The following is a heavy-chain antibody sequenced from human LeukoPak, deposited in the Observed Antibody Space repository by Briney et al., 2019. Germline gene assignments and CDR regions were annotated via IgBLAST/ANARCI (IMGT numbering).Heavy chain of an antibody. Sequence: PGGSLRLSCAASGFTFSSYGMHWVRQAPGKGLEWVAFIQYDGSNKYHADSVKGRFTISRDNSKSTVYLQMNSLRVEDTAVYHCAKDGGLSSYAFDIWGQGTMVTVSS. CDR2: IQYDGSNK. D-gene: IGHD3-16*01. CDR3: AKDGGLSSYAFDI. CDR1: GFTFSSYG. V-gene: IGHV3-30*02. J-gene: IGHJ3*02.